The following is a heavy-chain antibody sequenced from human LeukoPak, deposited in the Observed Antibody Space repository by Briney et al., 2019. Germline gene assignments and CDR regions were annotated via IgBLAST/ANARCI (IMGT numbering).Heavy chain of an antibody. CDR2: LSGSGSST. CDR3: AKDREAWPFTPGG. J-gene: IGHJ4*02. D-gene: IGHD3-10*01. CDR1: GFTFSSYS. V-gene: IGHV3-23*01. Sequence: GGSLRLSCAASGFTFSSYSMNWVRQAPGRGLEWVSTLSGSGSSTYYADSVKGRFTISRDNSKNTLYLQMNSLRAEDTAVYYCAKDREAWPFTPGGWGQGTLVTVSS.